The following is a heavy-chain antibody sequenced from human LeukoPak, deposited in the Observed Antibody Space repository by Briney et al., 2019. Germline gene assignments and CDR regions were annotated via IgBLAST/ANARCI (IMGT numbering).Heavy chain of an antibody. CDR2: LTWNSGSI. J-gene: IGHJ3*02. CDR3: AGVDAAMPDAFDI. D-gene: IGHD5-18*01. CDR1: GFTFDDYA. V-gene: IGHV3-9*01. Sequence: GGSLRLSCAASGFTFDDYAMHWVRQAPGKGLEWISGLTWNSGSIDYADSVKGRFTISRDNSKNTLYLQMSSLRADDTALYYCAGVDAAMPDAFDIWGQGTTVTVSS.